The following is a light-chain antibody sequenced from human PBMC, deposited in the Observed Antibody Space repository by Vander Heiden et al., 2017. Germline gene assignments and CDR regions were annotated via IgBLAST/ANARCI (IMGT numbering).Light chain of an antibody. CDR2: RNN. Sequence: QSVLTQPPSASGPPGQSVTLSCSGSSSNIGSNYVYWYQQHPGTAPKLLIFRNNQRPSGVPDRFSGSKSGTSASLAISGLRSEDEADYYCAAWDDGLSGNVVFGGGTKLTVL. CDR3: AAWDDGLSGNVV. CDR1: SSNIGSNY. V-gene: IGLV1-47*01. J-gene: IGLJ2*01.